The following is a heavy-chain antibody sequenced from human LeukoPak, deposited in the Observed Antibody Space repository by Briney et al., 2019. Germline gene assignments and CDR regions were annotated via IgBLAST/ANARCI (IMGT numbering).Heavy chain of an antibody. D-gene: IGHD6-13*01. CDR3: ARAGSSSWSYYYYGMDV. V-gene: IGHV3-64D*06. Sequence: PGGSLRLSCSASGFTFTGYAMHWVRQAPGKGLEYVSTITSHGGSTYYADSVKGRFTISRDNPKLTLHLQMSSLRDEDTAIYYCARAGSSSWSYYYYGMDVWGQGTTVTVSS. CDR2: ITSHGGST. CDR1: GFTFTGYA. J-gene: IGHJ6*02.